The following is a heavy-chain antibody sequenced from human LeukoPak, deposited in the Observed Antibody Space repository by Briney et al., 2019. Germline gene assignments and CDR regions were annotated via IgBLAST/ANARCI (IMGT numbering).Heavy chain of an antibody. Sequence: PGGSLRLSCAASGFNFNSFSMHWARRAPGKGLEWVAFISYDRSDKYYKDAVKGRFTISRDNSKNTVFLQMNSLRAEDTAIYYCSKNRGEDLYFDYWGQGILVTVSS. CDR2: ISYDRSDK. CDR1: GFNFNSFS. V-gene: IGHV3-30*18. D-gene: IGHD3-16*01. CDR3: SKNRGEDLYFDY. J-gene: IGHJ4*02.